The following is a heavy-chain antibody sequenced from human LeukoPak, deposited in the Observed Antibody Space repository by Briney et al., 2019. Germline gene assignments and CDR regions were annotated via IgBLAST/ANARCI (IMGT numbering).Heavy chain of an antibody. CDR3: AKDMAHSSDYYFDY. D-gene: IGHD3-22*01. J-gene: IGHJ4*02. Sequence: PGGSLRLSCAASGFTFSSYAMSWVRQAPGKELEWVSAISGSGGSTYYAHSVKGRFTISRDNSKNTLYLQMNSLRAEDTAVYYCAKDMAHSSDYYFDYWGQGTLVTVSS. V-gene: IGHV3-23*01. CDR2: ISGSGGST. CDR1: GFTFSSYA.